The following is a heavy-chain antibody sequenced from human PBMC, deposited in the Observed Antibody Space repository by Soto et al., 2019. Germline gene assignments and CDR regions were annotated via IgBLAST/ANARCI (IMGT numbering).Heavy chain of an antibody. V-gene: IGHV3-73*01. J-gene: IGHJ6*02. CDR3: TRHDSNYDFWSGSPPRYGMDV. Sequence: EVQLVESGGGLVQPGGSLKLSCAASGFTFSGSAMHWVRQASGKGLEWVGRIRSKANSYATAYAASVKGRFTISRDDSKNTAYLQMNSLKNEDTAVYYCTRHDSNYDFWSGSPPRYGMDVWGQGTTVTVSS. CDR2: IRSKANSYAT. CDR1: GFTFSGSA. D-gene: IGHD3-3*01.